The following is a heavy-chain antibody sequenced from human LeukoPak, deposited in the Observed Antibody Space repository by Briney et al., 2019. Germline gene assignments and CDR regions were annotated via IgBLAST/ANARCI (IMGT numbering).Heavy chain of an antibody. D-gene: IGHD1-26*01. CDR1: GYTLTELS. V-gene: IGHV1-24*01. J-gene: IGHJ6*03. CDR3: ATGARRGATTQAAYYYYYYMDV. Sequence: ASVKVSCKVSGYTLTELSMHWVRQAPGKGLEWMRGFDPEDGETIYAQKFQGRVTMTEDTSTDTAYMELSSLRSEDTAVYYCATGARRGATTQAAYYYYYYMDVWGKGTTVTVSS. CDR2: FDPEDGET.